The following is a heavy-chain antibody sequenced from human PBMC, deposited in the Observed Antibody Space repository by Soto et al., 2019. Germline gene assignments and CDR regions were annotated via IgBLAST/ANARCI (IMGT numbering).Heavy chain of an antibody. V-gene: IGHV3-30-3*01. CDR1: GFTFSSYA. Sequence: QVQLVESGGGVVQPGRSLRLSCAASGFTFSSYAMHWVRQAPGKGLEWVAVISYDGSNKYYADSVKGRFTISRDNSKNTLYLQMNSLRAEDTAVYYCARDRELRYFDWLLLGYYCYYGMDVWGQGTTVTVSS. D-gene: IGHD3-9*01. CDR2: ISYDGSNK. J-gene: IGHJ6*02. CDR3: ARDRELRYFDWLLLGYYCYYGMDV.